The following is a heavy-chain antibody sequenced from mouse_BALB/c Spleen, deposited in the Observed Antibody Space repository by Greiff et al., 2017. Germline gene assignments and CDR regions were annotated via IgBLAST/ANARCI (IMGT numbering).Heavy chain of an antibody. J-gene: IGHJ3*01. CDR1: GYSFTSYW. CDR2: IDPSDSET. D-gene: IGHD2-13*01. Sequence: QVHVKQSGPQLVRPGASVKLSCKASGYSFTSYWMHWVKQTPGQGLEWIGMIDPSDSETRLNQKLTDRATLTVDKSSSTAYMQLSSPTSEDAAVYYCARDYGDWFAYWGQGTLVTVSA. CDR3: ARDYGDWFAY. V-gene: IGHV1-69*02.